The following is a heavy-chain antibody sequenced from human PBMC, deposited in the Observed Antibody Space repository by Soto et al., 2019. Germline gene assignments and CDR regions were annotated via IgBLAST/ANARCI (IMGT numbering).Heavy chain of an antibody. CDR3: ARLGDYYQAFEY. D-gene: IGHD3-22*01. V-gene: IGHV4-59*08. J-gene: IGHJ4*01. CDR1: GGTISSYY. CDR2: IYYTGTT. Sequence: PSETLYLTCTVSGGTISSYYWSWFRQPPGQGLERVGYIYYTGTTTYNPSLKSRVTVSVDTSKSQFSLNLRSVTAADTAVYYCARLGDYYQAFEYRGHGNPDTVPQ.